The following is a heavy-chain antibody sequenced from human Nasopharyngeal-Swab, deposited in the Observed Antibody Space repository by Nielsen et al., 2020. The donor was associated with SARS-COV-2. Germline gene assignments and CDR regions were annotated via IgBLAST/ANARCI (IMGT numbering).Heavy chain of an antibody. CDR1: GFTFSSYE. V-gene: IGHV3-48*03. J-gene: IGHJ6*02. D-gene: IGHD3-3*01. CDR2: ISSSGSTI. CDR3: ARDGYDFWSGYYPNGMDV. Sequence: GESLKISCAASGFTFSSYEMNWVRQAPGKGLEWVSYISSSGSTIYYADSVKGRFTISRDNAKTSLYLQMNSLRAEDTAVYYCARDGYDFWSGYYPNGMDVWGQGTTVTVSS.